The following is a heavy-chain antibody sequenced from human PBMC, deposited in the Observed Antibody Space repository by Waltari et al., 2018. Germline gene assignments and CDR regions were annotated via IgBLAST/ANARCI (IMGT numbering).Heavy chain of an antibody. J-gene: IGHJ4*02. D-gene: IGHD3-10*01. CDR1: GFSFGSYW. CDR2: INSDGSST. Sequence: EVQLVESGGGLVQPGGSLRLSCAASGFSFGSYWMHWVRQAPGKGLVWVSRINSDGSSTSYADSVKGRFTISRDNAKNTLYLQMNSLRAEDTAVYYCARGLWFGELGFDYWGQGTLVTVSS. V-gene: IGHV3-74*01. CDR3: ARGLWFGELGFDY.